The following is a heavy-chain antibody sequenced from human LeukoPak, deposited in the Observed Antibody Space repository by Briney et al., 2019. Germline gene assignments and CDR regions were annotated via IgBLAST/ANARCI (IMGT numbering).Heavy chain of an antibody. CDR3: ARDRTYRGVIMSENWFDP. Sequence: ASVKVSCKASGYTFTSYGISWVRQAPGQRLEWMGWISAYNGNTNYAQKLQGRVTMTRDTSISTAYMELSRLRSDDTAVYYCARDRTYRGVIMSENWFDPWGQGTLVTVSS. J-gene: IGHJ5*02. D-gene: IGHD3-10*01. CDR1: GYTFTSYG. CDR2: ISAYNGNT. V-gene: IGHV1-18*01.